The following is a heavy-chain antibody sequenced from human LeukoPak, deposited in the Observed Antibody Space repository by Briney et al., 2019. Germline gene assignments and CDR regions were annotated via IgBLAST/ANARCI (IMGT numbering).Heavy chain of an antibody. D-gene: IGHD2-2*01. CDR2: INHSGST. Sequence: SETLSLTCAVYGGSFSGYYWSWIRQPPGKGLEWIGEINHSGSTNYIPALKRRVTISVDTSKNQFSLKLSSVTAADTAVYYCARGQDIVVVPAARGFDPWGQGTLVTVSS. CDR3: ARGQDIVVVPAARGFDP. CDR1: GGSFSGYY. J-gene: IGHJ5*02. V-gene: IGHV4-34*01.